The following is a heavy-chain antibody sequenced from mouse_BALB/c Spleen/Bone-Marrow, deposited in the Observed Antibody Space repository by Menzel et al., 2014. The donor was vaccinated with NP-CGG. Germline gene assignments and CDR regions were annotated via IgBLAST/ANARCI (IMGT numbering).Heavy chain of an antibody. CDR2: INNGGGST. D-gene: IGHD2-14*01. V-gene: IGHV5-12-2*01. CDR3: ARHGEERPVLAMDY. Sequence: EVQLVESGGGLVEPGGSLKLSCAASGFTFIAYTMSLVRQTPEKRLEWVAYINNGGGSTYYPDTVKGRFTISRDNAKNTLYLQMSSLKSEDTAMYYCARHGEERPVLAMDYWGQGTSVTVSS. J-gene: IGHJ4*01. CDR1: GFTFIAYT.